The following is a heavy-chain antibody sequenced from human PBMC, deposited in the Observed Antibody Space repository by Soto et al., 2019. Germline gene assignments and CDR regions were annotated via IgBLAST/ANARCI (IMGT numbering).Heavy chain of an antibody. V-gene: IGHV3-53*02. J-gene: IGHJ4*02. CDR3: ARTQPVTTLGS. Sequence: EVQLVETGGGLIQPGGSLRLSCAASGFTVSNNYMSWVRQAPGKGLECVSIIYSGGTTYYADSVRGRFTISRDHSKNTLYLQLNSLRADDTAVYFCARTQPVTTLGSWGQGTLVTVSS. CDR1: GFTVSNNY. D-gene: IGHD4-17*01. CDR2: IYSGGTT.